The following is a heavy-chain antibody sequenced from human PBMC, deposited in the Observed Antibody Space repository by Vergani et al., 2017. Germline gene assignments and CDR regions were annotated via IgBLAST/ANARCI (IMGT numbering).Heavy chain of an antibody. D-gene: IGHD2-2*01. Sequence: VQLVESGGGLVQPGGSLKLSCAASGFTFSSYGMHWVRQAPGKGLEWVAVISYDGSNKYYADSVKGRFTISRDNSKNTLYLQMNSLRAEDTAVYYCAKDYIRGAQLSYYYGMDVWGQGTTVTVSS. J-gene: IGHJ6*02. CDR1: GFTFSSYG. V-gene: IGHV3-30*18. CDR3: AKDYIRGAQLSYYYGMDV. CDR2: ISYDGSNK.